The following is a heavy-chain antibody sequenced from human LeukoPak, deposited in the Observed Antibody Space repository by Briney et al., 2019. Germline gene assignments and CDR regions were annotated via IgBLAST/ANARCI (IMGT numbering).Heavy chain of an antibody. V-gene: IGHV1-69*13. CDR1: GGTFSSYA. CDR2: IIPIFGTA. J-gene: IGHJ5*02. Sequence: ASVKVSCMASGGTFSSYAISWVRQAPGQGLEWMGGIIPIFGTANYAQKFQGRVTITADESTSTAYMELSSLRSEDTAVYYCAREVVVVAATRGHWFDPWGQGTLVTFSS. D-gene: IGHD2-15*01. CDR3: AREVVVVAATRGHWFDP.